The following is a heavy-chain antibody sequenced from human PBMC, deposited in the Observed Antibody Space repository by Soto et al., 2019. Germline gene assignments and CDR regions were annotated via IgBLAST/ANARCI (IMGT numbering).Heavy chain of an antibody. Sequence: QVQLVQSGADVKPPGASVKVSCKASGYTFPPFGISWVRQAPGQGLEWMGWTSTNNGDKYYAPSFQGRVTVTKDTSTRTAYMELRSLGSDDTAVYYCGREYCRCGRCYSPDYWGQGTLVTVSS. CDR3: GREYCRCGRCYSPDY. V-gene: IGHV1-18*01. D-gene: IGHD2-15*01. J-gene: IGHJ4*02. CDR1: GYTFPPFG. CDR2: TSTNNGDK.